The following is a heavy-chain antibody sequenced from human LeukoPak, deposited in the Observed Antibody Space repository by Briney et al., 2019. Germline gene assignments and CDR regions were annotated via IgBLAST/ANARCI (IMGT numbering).Heavy chain of an antibody. V-gene: IGHV1-46*01. CDR3: ARSAGLGDYVWGSYPRY. D-gene: IGHD3-16*01. CDR1: GYTFTSYY. CDR2: INPSGGST. J-gene: IGHJ4*02. Sequence: ASVKVSCKASGYTFTSYYMHWVRQAPGQGLEWMGIINPSGGSTSYAQKFQGGVTMTRDTSTSTVYMELSSLRSEDTAVYYCARSAGLGDYVWGSYPRYWGQGTLVAVSS.